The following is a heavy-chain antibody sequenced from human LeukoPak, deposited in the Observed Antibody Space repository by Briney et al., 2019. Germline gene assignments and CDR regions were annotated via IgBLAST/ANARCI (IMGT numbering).Heavy chain of an antibody. CDR3: AEDSYSKGDY. CDR1: GFTFSYHW. CDR2: IKNDGTVK. J-gene: IGHJ4*02. Sequence: GGSLRLSCAASGFTFSYHWMTWVRQAPGKGLEWVANIKNDGTVKNYVDSVKGRFTISRDNAKNSLYLQMNSLRAEDTGVYYCAEDSYSKGDYWGQGVLVTVSS. D-gene: IGHD5-18*01. V-gene: IGHV3-7*01.